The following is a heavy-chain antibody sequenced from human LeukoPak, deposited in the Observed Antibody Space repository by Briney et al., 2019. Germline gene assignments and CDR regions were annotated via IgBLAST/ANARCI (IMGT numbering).Heavy chain of an antibody. J-gene: IGHJ4*02. V-gene: IGHV4-59*02. CDR1: GGSVSTYQ. Sequence: SETLSLTCTVSGGSVSTYQWSWIRQPPGKGLEWIGNIYYSGSANYNPSLKSRVIISVDTSKNQFSLKLSSVTAADTAVYYCARRGSGGRTNYWGQGTLVTVSS. D-gene: IGHD2-15*01. CDR3: ARRGSGGRTNY. CDR2: IYYSGSA.